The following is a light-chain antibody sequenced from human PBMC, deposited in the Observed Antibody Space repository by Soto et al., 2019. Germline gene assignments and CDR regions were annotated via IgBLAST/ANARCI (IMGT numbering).Light chain of an antibody. CDR3: QQYHIYSGT. V-gene: IGKV1-5*01. CDR1: QSVSGW. CDR2: DAS. J-gene: IGKJ1*01. Sequence: DIQMTQSPSTLSASVGDTVTVTCRASQSVSGWLAWYQQKPGEAPKLLIYDASALASGVPSRFSGSGSGTEFTLTINSLQPDDFATYYCQQYHIYSGTFGQGTKVDIK.